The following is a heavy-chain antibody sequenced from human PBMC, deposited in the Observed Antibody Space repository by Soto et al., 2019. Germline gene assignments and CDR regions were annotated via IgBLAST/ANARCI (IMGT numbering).Heavy chain of an antibody. J-gene: IGHJ6*03. Sequence: GGSLRLSCAASGFTFSSYGMHWVRQAPGKGLEWVAVIWYDGSNKYYADSVKGRFTISRDNSKNTLYLQMNSLRAEDTAVYYCARDRQWLIRGPYYYYMDVWGKGTTVTVSS. CDR3: ARDRQWLIRGPYYYYMDV. CDR1: GFTFSSYG. CDR2: IWYDGSNK. V-gene: IGHV3-33*01. D-gene: IGHD6-19*01.